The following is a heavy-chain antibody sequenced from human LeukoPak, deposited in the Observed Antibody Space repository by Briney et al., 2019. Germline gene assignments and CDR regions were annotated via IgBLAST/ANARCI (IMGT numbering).Heavy chain of an antibody. CDR3: AKESGKFDY. Sequence: GGSLRLSWIASGLNFDDSAMHWVRQAPGKGLEWVSLISADGGSTFSADSVKGRFSISRDNSKNSLYLQMNSLRSEDTAMYYSAKESGKFDYWGQGTLVAVSS. J-gene: IGHJ4*02. CDR1: GLNFDDSA. V-gene: IGHV3-43*02. CDR2: ISADGGST.